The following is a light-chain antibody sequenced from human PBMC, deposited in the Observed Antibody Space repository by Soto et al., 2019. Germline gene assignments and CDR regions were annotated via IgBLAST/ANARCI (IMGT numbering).Light chain of an antibody. J-gene: IGKJ1*01. V-gene: IGKV1-5*01. CDR2: DAS. Sequence: DIQMTQSPSTLSASVGDRVTITCRASQSTRTWLAWYQQKPGKAPKLLIYDASSLKSGVPSRFSGGGSGTEFTLTISSLQPDDFTTYYCQQYNTNPWTFGQGTKVDIK. CDR3: QQYNTNPWT. CDR1: QSTRTW.